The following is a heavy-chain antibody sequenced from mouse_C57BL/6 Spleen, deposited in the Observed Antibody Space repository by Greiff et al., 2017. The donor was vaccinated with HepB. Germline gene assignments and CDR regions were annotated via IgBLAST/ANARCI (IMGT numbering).Heavy chain of an antibody. V-gene: IGHV3-6*01. CDR3: ARAGDGYYAGLGYYAMDY. J-gene: IGHJ4*01. Sequence: ESGPGLVKPSQSLSLTCSVTGYSITSGYYWNWIRQFPGNKLEWMGYISYDGSNNYNPSLKNRISITRDTSKNQFFLKLNSVTTEDTATYYCARAGDGYYAGLGYYAMDYWGQGTSVTVSS. CDR1: GYSITSGYY. CDR2: ISYDGSN. D-gene: IGHD2-3*01.